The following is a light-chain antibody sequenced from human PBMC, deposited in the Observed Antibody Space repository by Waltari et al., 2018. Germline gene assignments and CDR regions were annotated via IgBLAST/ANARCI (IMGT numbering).Light chain of an antibody. V-gene: IGKV3-20*01. Sequence: EIVLTQSPCPLSLSPGARATLSCRASQSVSSSHVAWYQQKPGQAPRLLIFGASSRATGIPDRFSGSGSGTDFTLTISRLEPEDFAVYYCHQYGSSFTFGPGTKVDIK. J-gene: IGKJ3*01. CDR2: GAS. CDR1: QSVSSSH. CDR3: HQYGSSFT.